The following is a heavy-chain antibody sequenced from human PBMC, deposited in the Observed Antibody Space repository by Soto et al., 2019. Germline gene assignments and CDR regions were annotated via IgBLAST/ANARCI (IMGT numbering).Heavy chain of an antibody. V-gene: IGHV4-39*01. CDR2: IYYSGST. J-gene: IGHJ4*02. CDR1: GGSISSSSYY. Sequence: QLQLQESGPGLVKPSETLSLTCHVSGGSISSSSYYWGWIRQPPGKGLEWIGSIYYSGSTYYNPSLKSRVTISVDTSKNQFSLKLSSVTAADTAVYYCARLFPYYYASVDYWGQGTLVTVSS. CDR3: ARLFPYYYASVDY. D-gene: IGHD3-10*01.